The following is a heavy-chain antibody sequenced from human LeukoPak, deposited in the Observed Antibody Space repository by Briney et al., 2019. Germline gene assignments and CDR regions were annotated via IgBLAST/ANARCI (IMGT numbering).Heavy chain of an antibody. D-gene: IGHD3-3*01. V-gene: IGHV1-46*01. J-gene: IGHJ6*02. CDR1: GYTFTNYY. Sequence: ASVKVSCKASGYTFTNYYIHWVRQAPGQGLEWMGIINPSGGSTSYAQTFQGRVTMTRDTSTNTVYMELSSLRSKDTAVYYCARAGGVTIFAVVTAPYYQYYGLDVWGQGTTVTVSS. CDR3: ARAGGVTIFAVVTAPYYQYYGLDV. CDR2: INPSGGST.